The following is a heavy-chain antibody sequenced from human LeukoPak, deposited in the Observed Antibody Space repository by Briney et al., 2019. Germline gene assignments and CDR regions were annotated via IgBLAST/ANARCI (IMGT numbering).Heavy chain of an antibody. CDR3: ARSTPYCSSTSCRAPYNWFDP. CDR2: IYYSGST. CDR1: GGSISSSSYY. J-gene: IGHJ5*02. V-gene: IGHV4-39*01. Sequence: SETLSLTCTVSGGSISSSSYYWGWIRQPPGKGLEWIGSIYYSGSTYYNPSLKSRVTISVDTSKNQFSLKLSSVTAADTAVYYCARSTPYCSSTSCRAPYNWFDPWGQGTLVTVSS. D-gene: IGHD2-2*01.